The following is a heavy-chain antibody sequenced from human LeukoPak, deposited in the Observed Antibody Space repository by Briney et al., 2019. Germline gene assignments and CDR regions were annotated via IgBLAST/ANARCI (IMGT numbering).Heavy chain of an antibody. CDR3: ATDFYRGRQFDY. V-gene: IGHV1-24*01. D-gene: IGHD2/OR15-2a*01. CDR1: GNTFTDLS. J-gene: IGHJ4*02. CDR2: FDPEDVET. Sequence: ASVKVSFKVSGNTFTDLSINWVRQAPGKGLEWMGGFDPEDVETIYAQKFQGRVTMTEDTSTETAYMELTSLRPEDTAVYYCATDFYRGRQFDYWGQETLVTVSS.